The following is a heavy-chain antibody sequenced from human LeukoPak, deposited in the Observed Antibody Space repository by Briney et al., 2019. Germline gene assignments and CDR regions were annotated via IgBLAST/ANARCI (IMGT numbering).Heavy chain of an antibody. CDR2: ISESGGSI. CDR3: ARMYYFGSGSLGEAFDV. J-gene: IGHJ3*01. Sequence: GGSLRLSCPASGFTSSTYEMNWVRQAPGKGLEWISYISESGGSIYADSVKGRFTISRDNAKNSLYLQMNSLRAEDTDMYYCARMYYFGSGSLGEAFDVWGQGTLVTVSS. V-gene: IGHV3-48*03. CDR1: GFTSSTYE. D-gene: IGHD3-10*01.